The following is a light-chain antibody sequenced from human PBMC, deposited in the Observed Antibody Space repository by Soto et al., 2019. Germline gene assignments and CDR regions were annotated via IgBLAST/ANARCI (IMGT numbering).Light chain of an antibody. V-gene: IGLV2-14*01. CDR3: SSYTTTNTLWV. J-gene: IGLJ3*02. CDR1: SSDVGAYDY. Sequence: ALTQPASVSGSPGQSITISCTGTSSDVGAYDYVSWYQQNPGKAPKLIISEVSDRPSGVSNRFSGSKSGNTATLTISGLQAEDEADYFCSSYTTTNTLWVFGGGTKVTVL. CDR2: EVS.